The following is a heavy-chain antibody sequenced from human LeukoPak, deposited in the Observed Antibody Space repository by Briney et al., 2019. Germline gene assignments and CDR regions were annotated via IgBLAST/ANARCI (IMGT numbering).Heavy chain of an antibody. CDR2: ISNSGSTK. J-gene: IGHJ3*02. CDR3: ARDRISGSYQFDAFDI. CDR1: GFTFSNYE. V-gene: IGHV3-48*03. D-gene: IGHD1-26*01. Sequence: GGSLRLSCAASGFTFSNYEMNWIRQAPGKGLEWISYISNSGSTKYYADSVKGRFTISRDNGKNSLYLQMNSLRAEDTALYYCARDRISGSYQFDAFDIWGQGTMVTVSS.